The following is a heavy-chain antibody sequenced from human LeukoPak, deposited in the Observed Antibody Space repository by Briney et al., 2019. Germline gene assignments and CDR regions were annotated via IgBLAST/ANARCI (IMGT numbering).Heavy chain of an antibody. CDR1: GFTFSSYT. D-gene: IGHD3-10*01. CDR2: ISSGSTYI. CDR3: ARDYGSGSYNLP. Sequence: GGSLRLSCAASGFTFSSYTMNWVRQAPGKGLEWVSSISSGSTYIYYADSVKGRFTISRDNAKNSLYLQMNSLRAEDTAVYYCARDYGSGSYNLPWGQGTLVTVSP. J-gene: IGHJ5*02. V-gene: IGHV3-21*01.